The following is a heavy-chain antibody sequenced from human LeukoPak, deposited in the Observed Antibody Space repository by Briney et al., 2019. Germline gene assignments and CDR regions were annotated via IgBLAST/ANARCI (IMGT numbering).Heavy chain of an antibody. V-gene: IGHV4-39*01. J-gene: IGHJ4*02. CDR1: GGSISSSSYY. CDR3: ASSGHYDSRGHSIDY. D-gene: IGHD3-22*01. CDR2: IYYSGST. Sequence: SETLSLTCTVSGGSISSSSYYWGWIRQPPGKGLEWIGTIYYSGSTYYNPPLKSRVTISVDTSKNQFSLKLSFVIAADTAVYYCASSGHYDSRGHSIDYWGQGTLATVSS.